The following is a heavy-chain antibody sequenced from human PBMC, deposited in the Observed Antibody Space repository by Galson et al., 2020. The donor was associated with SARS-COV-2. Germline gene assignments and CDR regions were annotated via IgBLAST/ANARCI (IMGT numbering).Heavy chain of an antibody. CDR1: GFTFNRYG. D-gene: IGHD3-3*01. CDR3: AKQEEYINYEFGNGPPRALNF. Sequence: TGGTLRLSCAASGFTFNRYGMSWVRQAPGTGLQWITHISGSGGNTHYSDSVKGRFTTSRDNSKNTLSLQMSSLRAEDTAVYYCAKQEEYINYEFGNGPPRALNFWGQGTMVTVSS. V-gene: IGHV3-23*01. CDR2: ISGSGGNT. J-gene: IGHJ3*01.